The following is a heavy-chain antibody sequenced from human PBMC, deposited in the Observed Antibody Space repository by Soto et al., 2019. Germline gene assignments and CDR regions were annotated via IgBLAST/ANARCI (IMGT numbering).Heavy chain of an antibody. CDR1: GYTLTELS. CDR3: ATDILRFLEWSPSPYGMDV. Sequence: GASVKVSCKVSGYTLTELSMHWVRQAPGKGLEWMGGFDPEDGETIYAQKFQGRVTMTEDTSTDTAYMELSSLRSEDTAVYYCATDILRFLEWSPSPYGMDVWGQGTTVTVS. CDR2: FDPEDGET. D-gene: IGHD3-3*01. J-gene: IGHJ6*02. V-gene: IGHV1-24*01.